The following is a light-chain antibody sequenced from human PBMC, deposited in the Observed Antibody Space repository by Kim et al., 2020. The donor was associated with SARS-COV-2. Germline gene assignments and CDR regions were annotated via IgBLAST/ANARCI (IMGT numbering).Light chain of an antibody. CDR1: QSINNW. CDR2: KAS. Sequence: DIQMTQSPSTLSASVGDRVTITCRASQSINNWLAWYQQKPGKAPKLLIYKASILESGVPSRFSGRGSGTEFTLTISSLQPDDFATYYCQQYNHYFTFRPGTKVDIK. V-gene: IGKV1-5*03. J-gene: IGKJ3*01. CDR3: QQYNHYFT.